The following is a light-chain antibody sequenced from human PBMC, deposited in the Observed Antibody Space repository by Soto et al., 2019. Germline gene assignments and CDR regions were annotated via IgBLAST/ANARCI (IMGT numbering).Light chain of an antibody. CDR2: VGTGGIVG. J-gene: IGLJ2*01. CDR1: SGYSNDK. V-gene: IGLV9-49*01. Sequence: QSVLTQPPSASASLGASVTLTCTLSSGYSNDKVDWYQERPGKGPRFVMRVGTGGIVGSKGDGIPDRFSVLGSGLNRYLTIKNSQEEDESDYHCGADHGSGSNFSVVFGGGTKLTVL. CDR3: GADHGSGSNFSVV.